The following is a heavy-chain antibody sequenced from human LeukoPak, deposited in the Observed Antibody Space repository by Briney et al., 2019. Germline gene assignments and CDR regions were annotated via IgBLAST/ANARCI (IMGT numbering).Heavy chain of an antibody. D-gene: IGHD6-6*01. CDR1: GFTFSSYG. J-gene: IGHJ4*02. Sequence: PGGSLRLSCAASGFTFSSYGMHWVRQAPGKGLEWVAFIRYDGSNKYYADSVKGRFTISRDNSKNTLYLQMNSLRAEDTAVYYCARGYSGSSWGLFDYWGQGTLVTVSS. CDR3: ARGYSGSSWGLFDY. CDR2: IRYDGSNK. V-gene: IGHV3-30*02.